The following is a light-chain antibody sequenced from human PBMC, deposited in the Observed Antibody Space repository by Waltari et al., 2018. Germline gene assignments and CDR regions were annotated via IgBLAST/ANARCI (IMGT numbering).Light chain of an antibody. CDR1: QSVSSY. J-gene: IGKJ3*01. Sequence: EIVLTQSPATRSLSPGESATLSCRASQSVSSYLAWYQQKPGQAPRLLIYDASNRATGIPARFSGSGSGTDFTLTISSLEPEDFAVYYCQQRSNWPPGFTFGPGTKVDIK. CDR3: QQRSNWPPGFT. V-gene: IGKV3-11*01. CDR2: DAS.